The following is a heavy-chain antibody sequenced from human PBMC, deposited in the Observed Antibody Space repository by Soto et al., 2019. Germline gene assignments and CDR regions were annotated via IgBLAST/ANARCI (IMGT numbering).Heavy chain of an antibody. CDR3: ARGFGYCSSTSCPYAFDI. Sequence: SVKVSCKASGGTFSSYTISWVRQAPGQGLEWMGRIIPILGIANYAQKFQGRVTITADKSTSTAYMELSSLRSEDTAVYYCARGFGYCSSTSCPYAFDIWGQGTMVTVSS. D-gene: IGHD2-2*03. V-gene: IGHV1-69*02. CDR1: GGTFSSYT. CDR2: IIPILGIA. J-gene: IGHJ3*02.